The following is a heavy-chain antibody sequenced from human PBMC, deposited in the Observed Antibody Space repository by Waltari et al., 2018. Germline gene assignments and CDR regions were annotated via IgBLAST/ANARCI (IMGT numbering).Heavy chain of an antibody. CDR2: IDPSESYT. V-gene: IGHV5-10-1*01. D-gene: IGHD1-1*01. CDR3: ARTSTRDFYYMDV. Sequence: EVQLVQSGAEVKKPGESLRISCEGSGYDFSTYWITWVRHMPGKGLEWMVRIDPSESYTNYSPSFRGHVTISVDRSISTAYIQWSGLRASDTAIYYCARTSTRDFYYMDVWGKGTTVTVSS. CDR1: GYDFSTYW. J-gene: IGHJ6*03.